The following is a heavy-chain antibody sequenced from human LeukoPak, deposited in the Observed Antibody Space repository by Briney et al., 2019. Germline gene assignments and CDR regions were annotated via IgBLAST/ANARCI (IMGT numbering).Heavy chain of an antibody. J-gene: IGHJ3*02. CDR2: IYHSGST. Sequence: SETLSLTCAVYGGSFSGYYWSWIRQPPGKGLEWIGSIYHSGSTYYNPSLKSRVTISVDTSRNQYSLKLTSVSAADTAVYFCAREGGSHYPSAAFDIWGQGTMVTVSS. CDR3: AREGGSHYPSAAFDI. D-gene: IGHD1-26*01. V-gene: IGHV4-34*01. CDR1: GGSFSGYY.